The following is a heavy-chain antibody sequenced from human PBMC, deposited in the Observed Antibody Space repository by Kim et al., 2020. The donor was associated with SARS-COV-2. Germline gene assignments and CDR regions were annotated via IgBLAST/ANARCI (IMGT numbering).Heavy chain of an antibody. V-gene: IGHV1-2*02. CDR2: NSGGT. J-gene: IGHJ4*02. Sequence: NSGGTNYAQKFQGRVTMTRETSISTAYMELSRLRSDDTAVYYCARDHFDYWGQGTLVTVSS. CDR3: ARDHFDY.